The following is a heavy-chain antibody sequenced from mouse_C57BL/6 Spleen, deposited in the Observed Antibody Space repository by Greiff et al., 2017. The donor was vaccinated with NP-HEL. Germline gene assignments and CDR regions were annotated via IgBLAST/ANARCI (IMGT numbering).Heavy chain of an antibody. Sequence: VQLQQSGAELVKPGASVKISCKASGYAFSSYWMNWVKQRPGKGLEWIGQIYPGDGDTNYNGKFKGKATLTADKSSSTAYMQLSSLTSEDSAVYFCARFRDYAALDYWGQGTTLTVSS. V-gene: IGHV1-80*01. D-gene: IGHD2-4*01. CDR1: GYAFSSYW. J-gene: IGHJ2*01. CDR3: ARFRDYAALDY. CDR2: IYPGDGDT.